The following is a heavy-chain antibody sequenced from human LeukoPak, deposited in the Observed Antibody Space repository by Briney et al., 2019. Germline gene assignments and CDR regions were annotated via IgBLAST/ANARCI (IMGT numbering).Heavy chain of an antibody. D-gene: IGHD3-10*01. Sequence: SGPTLSIPTQTLTMSNNPPCFSLSTSGMCVSWIRQPPGKALEWLARIDWDEDKYYSTSLKTKLTISSDTSKNQVVLTITNMDPVDTATYYCTPIFLREGSPHYFHYCDPRTLVAVSS. CDR2: IDWDEDK. J-gene: IGHJ4*01. CDR1: CFSLSTSGMC. CDR3: TPIFLREGSPHYFHY. V-gene: IGHV2-70*11.